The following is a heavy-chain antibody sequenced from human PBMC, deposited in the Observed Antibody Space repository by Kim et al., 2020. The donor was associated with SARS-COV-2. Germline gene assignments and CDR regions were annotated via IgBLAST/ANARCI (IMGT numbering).Heavy chain of an antibody. V-gene: IGHV1-18*03. CDR2: ISAYNGNT. CDR1: GYTFTSYG. J-gene: IGHJ6*02. Sequence: ASVKVSCKASGYTFTSYGISWVRQAPGQGLEWMGWISAYNGNTNYAQKLQGRVTMTTDTSTSTAYMELRSLRSDDMAVYYCARDTAHILTGYYPYYYYGMDVWGQGTTVTVSS. D-gene: IGHD3-9*01. CDR3: ARDTAHILTGYYPYYYYGMDV.